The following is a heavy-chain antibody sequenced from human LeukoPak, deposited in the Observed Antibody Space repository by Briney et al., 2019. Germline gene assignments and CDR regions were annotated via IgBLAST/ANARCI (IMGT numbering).Heavy chain of an antibody. J-gene: IGHJ4*02. CDR2: IYYSGST. CDR3: ARGTYTIFGVVIGDS. Sequence: PSQTLSLTCTVSGGSISSGDYYWSWIRQPPGKGLEWIGYIYYSGSTNYNPSLKSRVTISVDTSKNQFSLKLSSVTAADTAVYYCARGTYTIFGVVIGDSWGQGTLVTVSS. D-gene: IGHD3-3*01. V-gene: IGHV4-61*08. CDR1: GGSISSGDYY.